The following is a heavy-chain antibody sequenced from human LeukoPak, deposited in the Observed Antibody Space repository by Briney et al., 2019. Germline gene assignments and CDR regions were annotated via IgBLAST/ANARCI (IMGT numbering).Heavy chain of an antibody. D-gene: IGHD3-10*01. J-gene: IGHJ4*02. CDR3: ARAVWFGELLGLLDY. Sequence: GASVKVSRKASGYTFTSYDINWVRQATGQGLEWMGWMNPNSGNTGYAQKFQGRVTITRNTSISTAYMELSRLRSDDTAVYYCARAVWFGELLGLLDYWGQGTLVTVSS. CDR2: MNPNSGNT. V-gene: IGHV1-8*03. CDR1: GYTFTSYD.